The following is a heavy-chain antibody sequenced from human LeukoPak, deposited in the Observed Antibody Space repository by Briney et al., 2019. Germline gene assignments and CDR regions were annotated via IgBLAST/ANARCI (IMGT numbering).Heavy chain of an antibody. CDR3: ARGIRYVNDF. Sequence: KASETLSLTCNVSGGSIIDYYWTWVRQPPGKGLEWIGYIYDYGTTNYNPSLKSRVTISVDTSKNQFSLSLTSVTAADTAVYYCARGIRYVNDFWGQETLVRVSS. V-gene: IGHV4-59*01. D-gene: IGHD1-14*01. CDR1: GGSIIDYY. CDR2: IYDYGTT. J-gene: IGHJ4*02.